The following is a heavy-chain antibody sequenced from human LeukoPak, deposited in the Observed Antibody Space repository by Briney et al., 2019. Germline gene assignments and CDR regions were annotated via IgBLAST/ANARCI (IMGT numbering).Heavy chain of an antibody. Sequence: SVKVSCKASGGTFSSYAISWVRQAPGQGLEWMGRIIPILGIANYAQKFQGRVTITADKSTSTAYMELSSLRSEDTAVYYCAGDIVVVPAAIPMGNYWGQGTLVTVSS. J-gene: IGHJ4*02. D-gene: IGHD2-2*01. CDR2: IIPILGIA. V-gene: IGHV1-69*04. CDR1: GGTFSSYA. CDR3: AGDIVVVPAAIPMGNY.